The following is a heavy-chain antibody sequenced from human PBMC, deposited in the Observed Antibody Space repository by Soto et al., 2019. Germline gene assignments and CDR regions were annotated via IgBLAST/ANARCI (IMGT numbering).Heavy chain of an antibody. CDR3: ARDRDDYGSGNYYNRIDF. CDR2: IIPIFGTP. D-gene: IGHD3-10*01. V-gene: IGHV1-69*01. Sequence: QVQLVQSGAEVKKPGSSVKVSCKASGGIFSTYAISWLRQAPGQGLEWMGGIIPIFGTPNYAQRFQGRGTITADESTSTAYMELSRLRYEDTAVYYCARDRDDYGSGNYYNRIDFWGQGTLVTVSS. CDR1: GGIFSTYA. J-gene: IGHJ4*02.